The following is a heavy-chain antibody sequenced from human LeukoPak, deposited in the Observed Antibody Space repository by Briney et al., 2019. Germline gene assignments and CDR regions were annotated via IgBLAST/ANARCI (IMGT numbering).Heavy chain of an antibody. Sequence: SETLSLTCAVYGGSFSGYYWSWIRQPPGKGLEWIGEINHSGGTNYNPSLKSRVTISVDTSKNQFSLKLSSVTAADTAVYYCARAGQFISARPITFDYWGQGSLVTVSS. CDR1: GGSFSGYY. CDR3: ARAGQFISARPITFDY. D-gene: IGHD6-6*01. V-gene: IGHV4-34*01. J-gene: IGHJ4*02. CDR2: INHSGGT.